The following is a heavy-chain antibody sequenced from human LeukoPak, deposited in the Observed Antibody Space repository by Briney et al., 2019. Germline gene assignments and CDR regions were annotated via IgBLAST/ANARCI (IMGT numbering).Heavy chain of an antibody. Sequence: ASVKVSCKASGYTFTGSYMHWVRQAPGQGLEWMGWINPNSGGTNYAQKFQGRVTMTRDTSISTAYMELSRLRSDDTAVYYCARVVYSSGWYERWGQGTLVTVSS. CDR3: ARVVYSSGWYER. D-gene: IGHD6-19*01. CDR1: GYTFTGSY. CDR2: INPNSGGT. V-gene: IGHV1-2*02. J-gene: IGHJ4*02.